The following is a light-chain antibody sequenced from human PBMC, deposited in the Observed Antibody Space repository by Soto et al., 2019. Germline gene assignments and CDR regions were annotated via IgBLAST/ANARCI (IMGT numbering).Light chain of an antibody. Sequence: ETVLTQSPSTLSLSPGERVTLSCRASQIVSNNYFAWYQQKPGQAPRLLIYYTSSRATGIPDRFSGSGSGTDATLTISRLEPEDFAVYYCQQYDSSSIIFGQGTRLEIK. CDR2: YTS. CDR3: QQYDSSSII. J-gene: IGKJ5*01. V-gene: IGKV3-20*01. CDR1: QIVSNNY.